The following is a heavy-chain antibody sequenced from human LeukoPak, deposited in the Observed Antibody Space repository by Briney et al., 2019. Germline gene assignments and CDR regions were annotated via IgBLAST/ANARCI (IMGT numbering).Heavy chain of an antibody. CDR1: GGSISSYY. CDR3: ARGSSSNDY. D-gene: IGHD6-6*01. Sequence: SETLSLTCTVSGGSISSYYWSWTRQPPGKGLEWIGYIYYSGSTNYNPSLKSRVTISVDTSKNQFSLKLSSVTAADTAVSYCARGSSSNDYWGQGTLVTVPS. CDR2: IYYSGST. V-gene: IGHV4-59*01. J-gene: IGHJ4*02.